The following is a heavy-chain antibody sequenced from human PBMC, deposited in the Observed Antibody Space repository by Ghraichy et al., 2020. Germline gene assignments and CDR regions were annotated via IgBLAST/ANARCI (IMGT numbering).Heavy chain of an antibody. D-gene: IGHD6-6*01. Sequence: ASVKVSCKASGYTFTDYYIHWVRQAPGQGPEWMGRINPDSGATIFAQNFQGRVTMTRDMSISTAYMELSRLKSDDTAVYYCARVMAARYRWFDPWGQGTLVTVSS. CDR3: ARVMAARYRWFDP. CDR1: GYTFTDYY. J-gene: IGHJ5*02. V-gene: IGHV1-2*06. CDR2: INPDSGAT.